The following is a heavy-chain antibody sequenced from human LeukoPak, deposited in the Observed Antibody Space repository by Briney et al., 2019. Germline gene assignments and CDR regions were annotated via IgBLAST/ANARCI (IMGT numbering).Heavy chain of an antibody. CDR1: GYTFTGYY. CDR2: INPNSGGT. D-gene: IGHD6-6*01. CDR3: ARESIAARYFDY. Sequence: ASVKVSCKASGYTFTGYYMHWVRQAPAQGIEWMGRINPNSGGTNYAKKFQGRVTTTRDTSISTAYTELRKLRSDDTAVFYCARESIAARYFDYWGQGTLVTVSS. V-gene: IGHV1-2*06. J-gene: IGHJ4*02.